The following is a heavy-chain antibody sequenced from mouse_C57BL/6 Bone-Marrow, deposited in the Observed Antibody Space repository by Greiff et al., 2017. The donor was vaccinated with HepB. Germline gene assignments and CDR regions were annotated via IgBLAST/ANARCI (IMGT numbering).Heavy chain of an antibody. V-gene: IGHV14-4*01. CDR3: TTCNWYFDV. CDR2: IDPENGDT. Sequence: QLQQSGAELVRPGASVKLSCTASGFNIKDDYMHWVKQRPEQGLEWIGWIDPENGDTEYASKFQGKATITADTSSNTAYLQLSSLTSEDTAVYYCTTCNWYFDVWGTGTTVTVSS. J-gene: IGHJ1*03. CDR1: GFNIKDDY.